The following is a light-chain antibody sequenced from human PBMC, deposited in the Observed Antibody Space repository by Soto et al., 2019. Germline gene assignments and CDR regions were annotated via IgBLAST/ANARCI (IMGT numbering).Light chain of an antibody. CDR3: QQYNSYSST. Sequence: DIPMTQSPSTLSASVGDRVTITCRASQSIGNWLAWYQQKPGKAPKLLIYDASSLESGVPSRFSGSGSGTEFTLTISSLQPDDFATYYCQQYNSYSSTFGHGTKVEVK. CDR1: QSIGNW. V-gene: IGKV1-5*01. CDR2: DAS. J-gene: IGKJ1*01.